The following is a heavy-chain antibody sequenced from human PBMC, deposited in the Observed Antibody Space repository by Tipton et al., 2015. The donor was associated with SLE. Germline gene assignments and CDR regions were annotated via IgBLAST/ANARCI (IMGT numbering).Heavy chain of an antibody. CDR2: IYYSGST. CDR3: ARFYDSSGYYQGWFDP. CDR1: GGSSSGHY. D-gene: IGHD3-22*01. Sequence: TLSLTCAVYGGSSSGHYWSWIRQPPGKGLEWIGYIYYSGSTNYNPSLKSRVTVSVDTSKNQFSLKLSSVTAADTAVYYCARFYDSSGYYQGWFDPWGQGTLVTVSS. V-gene: IGHV4-59*11. J-gene: IGHJ5*02.